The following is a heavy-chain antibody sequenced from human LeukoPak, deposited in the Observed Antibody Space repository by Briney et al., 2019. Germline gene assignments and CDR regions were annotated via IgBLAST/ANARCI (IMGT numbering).Heavy chain of an antibody. CDR3: ARDRRSAGGTYWYFDL. CDR1: GYTFTSYG. V-gene: IGHV1-18*01. Sequence: ASVNVSCKASGYTFTSYGISWVRQAPGQGLEWMGWISAYNGNTNYAQKLQGRVTMTTDTSTSTAYMELRSLRSDDTAVYYCARDRRSAGGTYWYFDLWGRGTLVTVSS. CDR2: ISAYNGNT. D-gene: IGHD1-1*01. J-gene: IGHJ2*01.